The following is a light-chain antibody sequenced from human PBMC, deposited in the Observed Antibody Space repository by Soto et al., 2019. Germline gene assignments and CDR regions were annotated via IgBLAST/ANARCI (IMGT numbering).Light chain of an antibody. V-gene: IGLV2-23*02. J-gene: IGLJ1*01. Sequence: QSVLTQPASVSGSPGQSITISCTGTSSDVGGYNYVSWYQQHPGKAPKLMIYEVSNRPSGVSNRFSGSKSGNTASLTISILQAEDEADYYCCSYAGSSTYVLGTGTKVTVL. CDR2: EVS. CDR1: SSDVGGYNY. CDR3: CSYAGSSTYV.